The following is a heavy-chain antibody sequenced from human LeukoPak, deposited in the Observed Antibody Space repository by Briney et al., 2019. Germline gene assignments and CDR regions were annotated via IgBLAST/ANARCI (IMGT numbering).Heavy chain of an antibody. CDR1: GGSISGYS. V-gene: IGHV4-4*07. Sequence: PSETLSLTCTVSGGSISGYSWSWIRQPAGKGLEWIGRIYASGSTDYSPSLKSLITMSVDTSKNQFSLKVNSVTAADTAVYYCAGDHDSSGIYYRGTFDIWGQGTMVTVSS. D-gene: IGHD3-22*01. J-gene: IGHJ3*02. CDR2: IYASGST. CDR3: AGDHDSSGIYYRGTFDI.